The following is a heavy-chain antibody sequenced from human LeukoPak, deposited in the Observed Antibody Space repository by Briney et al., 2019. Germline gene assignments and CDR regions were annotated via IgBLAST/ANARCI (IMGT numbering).Heavy chain of an antibody. CDR3: ARGGSGYPTDY. V-gene: IGHV1-2*02. CDR1: GYTFTGYY. CDR2: INSNSGGT. Sequence: GASVKVSCKASGYTFTGYYLHWVRQAPGQGLEWMGWINSNSGGTNYAQKFQGRVTMTRDTSITTAYMELSRLRSEDTAVYYCARGGSGYPTDYWGQGTLVTVSS. J-gene: IGHJ4*02. D-gene: IGHD3-22*01.